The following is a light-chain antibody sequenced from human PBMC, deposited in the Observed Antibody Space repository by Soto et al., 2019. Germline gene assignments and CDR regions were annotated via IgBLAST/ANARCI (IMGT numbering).Light chain of an antibody. CDR3: TSYTSSSAHVL. V-gene: IGLV2-14*01. Sequence: QSVLTQPASVSGSPGQSITISCTGTSSDVGGYNYVSWYQQHPGKAPQLMIYEVSNRPSGVSNRFSGSKSGNTASLTISGLQAGDEAAYYCTSYTSSSAHVLFGGGTKVTVL. CDR1: SSDVGGYNY. CDR2: EVS. J-gene: IGLJ2*01.